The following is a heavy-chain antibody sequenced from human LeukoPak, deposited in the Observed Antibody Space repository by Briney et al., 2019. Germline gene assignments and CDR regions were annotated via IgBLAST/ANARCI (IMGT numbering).Heavy chain of an antibody. V-gene: IGHV1-18*01. D-gene: IGHD3-22*01. CDR1: GGTFSSYA. CDR3: ARRYYYDSSGYTTDAFDI. J-gene: IGHJ3*02. CDR2: ISAYNGNT. Sequence: ASVTVSCKASGGTFSSYAISWVRQAPGQGLEWMGWISAYNGNTNYAQKLQGRVTMTTDTSTSTAYMELRSLRSDDTAVYYCARRYYYDSSGYTTDAFDIWGQGTMVTVSS.